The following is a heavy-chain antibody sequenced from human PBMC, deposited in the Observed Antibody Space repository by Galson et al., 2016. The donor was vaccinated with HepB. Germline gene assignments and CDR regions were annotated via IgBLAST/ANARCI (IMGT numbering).Heavy chain of an antibody. D-gene: IGHD3-3*01. Sequence: ETLSLTCTVSGGSISRSNYYWAWLRQPPGKGLEWIGSIYYSGSTYYSPSLKSRVTISVDTSKNHFSLKLNSVTATDTAVYYCARHEWRDGFHIWGQGTVVTVSS. CDR2: IYYSGST. CDR3: ARHEWRDGFHI. V-gene: IGHV4-39*01. J-gene: IGHJ3*02. CDR1: GGSISRSNYY.